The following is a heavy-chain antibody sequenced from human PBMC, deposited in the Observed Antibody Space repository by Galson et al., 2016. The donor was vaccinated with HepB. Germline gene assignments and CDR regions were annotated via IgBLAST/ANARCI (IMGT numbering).Heavy chain of an antibody. D-gene: IGHD5-12*01. V-gene: IGHV1-3*01. CDR1: GYTFTTYA. Sequence: SVKVSCKASGYTFTTYAMYWVRQAPGQRLEWMGWINAANGDTKYSQKLQGRGTITWDTSANTAYMELSSLRSEDTAVYYCARGHIVATVDCYYGLDVWGQGTTVTVSS. CDR3: ARGHIVATVDCYYGLDV. J-gene: IGHJ6*02. CDR2: INAANGDT.